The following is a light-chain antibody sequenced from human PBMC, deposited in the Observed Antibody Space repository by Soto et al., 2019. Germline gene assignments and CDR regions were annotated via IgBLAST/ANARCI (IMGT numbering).Light chain of an antibody. CDR2: DVS. CDR3: SSFTSRSPLV. CDR1: SSDVGGYNY. V-gene: IGLV2-14*03. Sequence: QSVLTQPASVSGSPGHSITISCTGTSSDVGGYNYVSWYHQHPGKAPKLMIYDVSNRPSGVSNRFSGSKSGNTASLTISGLQAEDEADYYCSSFTSRSPLVFGGGTQLTVL. J-gene: IGLJ2*01.